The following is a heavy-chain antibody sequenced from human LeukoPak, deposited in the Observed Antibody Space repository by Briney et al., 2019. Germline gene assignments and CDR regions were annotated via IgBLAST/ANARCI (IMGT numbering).Heavy chain of an antibody. D-gene: IGHD1-26*01. CDR3: ARQVGATSGDRWKTDAFDI. CDR2: IYYSGST. Sequence: PSETLSLTCTVSGGSISSYYWSWIRQPPGKGLEWIGYIYYSGSTNYNPSLKSRVTISVDTSKNQFSLKLSSVTAAETAVYYCARQVGATSGDRWKTDAFDIWGQGTMVTVSS. V-gene: IGHV4-59*08. J-gene: IGHJ3*02. CDR1: GGSISSYY.